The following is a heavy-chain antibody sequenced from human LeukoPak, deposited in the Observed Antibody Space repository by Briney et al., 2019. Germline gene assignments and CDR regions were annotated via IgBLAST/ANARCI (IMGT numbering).Heavy chain of an antibody. V-gene: IGHV1-58*01. J-gene: IGHJ4*02. CDR2: IVVGSGNT. D-gene: IGHD1-26*01. CDR1: GFTFSNSA. CDR3: TSDPTFYSGRYCFDY. Sequence: SVKVSCKASGFTFSNSAVQWVRQVRGQRLEWIGWIVVGSGNTNYAQKFQEGVTITRDMSTSTAYMELSSLRSEDTAVYYCTSDPTFYSGRYCFDYWGQGTLVTVSS.